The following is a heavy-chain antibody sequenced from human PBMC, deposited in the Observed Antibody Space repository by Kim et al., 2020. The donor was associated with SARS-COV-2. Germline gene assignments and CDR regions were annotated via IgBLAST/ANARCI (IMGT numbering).Heavy chain of an antibody. D-gene: IGHD3-10*01. V-gene: IGHV3-9*01. CDR1: GFTFDDYA. CDR2: ISWNSGSI. Sequence: GGSLRLSCAASGFTFDDYAMHWVRQAPGKGLEWVSGISWNSGSIGYADSVKGRFTISRDNAKNSLYLQMNSLRAEDTALYYCAKGGFMIGWYFDLWGRGTLVTVSS. CDR3: AKGGFMIGWYFDL. J-gene: IGHJ2*01.